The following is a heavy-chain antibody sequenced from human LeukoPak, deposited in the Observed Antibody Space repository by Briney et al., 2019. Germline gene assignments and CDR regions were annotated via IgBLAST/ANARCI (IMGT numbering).Heavy chain of an antibody. CDR1: GITFNSYG. J-gene: IGHJ4*02. CDR2: IRYDGSNE. V-gene: IGHV3-30*02. Sequence: PGGSLRLSCAASGITFNSYGMHWVRQAPDKGLEWVAFIRYDGSNEYYADSVKSRFTISRDNSKNTLYLQMNSLRGEDTAVYYCCGDFDYWGQGTLVTVSS. D-gene: IGHD2-21*01. CDR3: CGDFDY.